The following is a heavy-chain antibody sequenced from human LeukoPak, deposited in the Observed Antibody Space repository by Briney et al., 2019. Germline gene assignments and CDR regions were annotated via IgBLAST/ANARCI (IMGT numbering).Heavy chain of an antibody. CDR3: TTAFFEGNY. V-gene: IGHV3-15*07. CDR1: GFTFSNAW. J-gene: IGHJ4*02. D-gene: IGHD3-3*01. CDR2: IKSKVEGGTT. Sequence: PGGSLRLSCAASGFTFSNAWMNWVRQASGKGLEWVGRIKSKVEGGTTDYAAPVKGRFTISRDDSKNTLYLQMNSLKTEDTAVYYYTTAFFEGNYWGQGTLVTVSS.